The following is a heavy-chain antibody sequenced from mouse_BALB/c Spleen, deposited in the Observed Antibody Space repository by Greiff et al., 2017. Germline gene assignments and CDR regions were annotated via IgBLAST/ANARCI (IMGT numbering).Heavy chain of an antibody. CDR3: ARSDSAGYGY. Sequence: EGQLQQSGAELVRSGASVKLSCTASGFNIKDYYMHWVKQRPEQGLEWIGWIDPENGDTEYAPKFQGKATMTADTSSNTAYLQLSSLTSEDTAVYYCARSDSAGYGYWGQGTLVTVSA. D-gene: IGHD3-2*01. CDR2: IDPENGDT. J-gene: IGHJ3*01. V-gene: IGHV14-4*02. CDR1: GFNIKDYY.